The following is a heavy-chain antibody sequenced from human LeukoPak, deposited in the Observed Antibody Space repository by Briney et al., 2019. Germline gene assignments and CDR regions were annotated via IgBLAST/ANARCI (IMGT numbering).Heavy chain of an antibody. D-gene: IGHD3-3*01. J-gene: IGHJ6*02. CDR1: GYTFTSYS. CDR3: ARVSSSFYDFWSGYGLVGYMDV. Sequence: ASVKVSCKASGYTFTSYSVHWVRQAPGQGLEWMGIINPSGGSTRYAQKFKGRITMTRDTSTSTVYMELSSLRSEDTAVYYCARVSSSFYDFWSGYGLVGYMDVWGQGTTVTVSS. V-gene: IGHV1-46*01. CDR2: INPSGGST.